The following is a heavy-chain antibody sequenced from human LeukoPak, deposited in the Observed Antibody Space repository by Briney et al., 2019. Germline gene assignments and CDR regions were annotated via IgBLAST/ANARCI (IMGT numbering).Heavy chain of an antibody. Sequence: VKVSCKASGYTFTSYGISWVRQAPGQGLEWMGWISAYNGNTNYAQKLQGRVTMTTDTSTSTAYMELRSLRSDDTAVYYCALDNCGGVAATRQNWFDPWGQGTLVTVSS. CDR2: ISAYNGNT. CDR3: ALDNCGGVAATRQNWFDP. D-gene: IGHD2-15*01. CDR1: GYTFTSYG. V-gene: IGHV1-18*04. J-gene: IGHJ5*02.